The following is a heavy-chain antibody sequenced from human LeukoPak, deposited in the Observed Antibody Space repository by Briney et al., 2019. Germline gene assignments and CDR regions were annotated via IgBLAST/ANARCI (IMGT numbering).Heavy chain of an antibody. CDR1: GYSFASYW. Sequence: GESLKISCEGSGYSFASYWIGWARQMPGEGLEWMAIIFPGNSDTIYSPSFQGQVTISADKSISTAYLQWRGLKASDTAMYYCVRHSNYALDYWGQGTLVTVSS. CDR3: VRHSNYALDY. CDR2: IFPGNSDT. D-gene: IGHD4-11*01. V-gene: IGHV5-51*01. J-gene: IGHJ4*02.